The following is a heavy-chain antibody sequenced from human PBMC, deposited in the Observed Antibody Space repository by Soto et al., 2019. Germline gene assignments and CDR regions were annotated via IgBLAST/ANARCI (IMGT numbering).Heavy chain of an antibody. J-gene: IGHJ6*02. CDR1: GFTFSSYG. Sequence: PGGSLRLSCAASGFTFSSYGMHWVRQAPGKGLEWVAVISYDGSNKYYADSVKGRFTISRDNSKNTLYLQMNSLRAEDTAVHYCAKDTVTTLYYYYYGMDVWGQGTTVTVSS. D-gene: IGHD4-17*01. CDR3: AKDTVTTLYYYYYGMDV. CDR2: ISYDGSNK. V-gene: IGHV3-30*18.